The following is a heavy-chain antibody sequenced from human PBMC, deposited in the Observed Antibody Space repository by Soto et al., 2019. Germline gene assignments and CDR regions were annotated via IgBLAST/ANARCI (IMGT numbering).Heavy chain of an antibody. J-gene: IGHJ3*02. CDR2: IWYDGSNK. CDR1: GFTFSSYG. CDR3: ARLTGDAWRDDLDDAFDI. Sequence: GGSLRLSCAASGFTFSSYGMHWVRQAPGKGLEWVAVIWYDGSNKYYADSVKGRFTISRDNSKNTLYLQMNSLRAEDTAVYYCARLTGDAWRDDLDDAFDIWGQGTMVTVSS. V-gene: IGHV3-33*01. D-gene: IGHD3-9*01.